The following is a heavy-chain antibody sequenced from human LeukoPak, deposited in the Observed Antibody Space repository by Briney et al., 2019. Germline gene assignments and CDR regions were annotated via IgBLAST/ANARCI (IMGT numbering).Heavy chain of an antibody. V-gene: IGHV3-30*04. Sequence: SLRLSCATSGFSFSSYAFYWIRQAPGKGLEWLTLISYDGNDKYYADSVKGRFSISRDNSKSMVFLQMNSLRPEDTAVYFCAVLTTLHIAVRPGDEYMDVWGKGTTVTVSS. CDR1: GFSFSSYA. CDR3: AVLTTLHIAVRPGDEYMDV. D-gene: IGHD3-10*01. CDR2: ISYDGNDK. J-gene: IGHJ6*03.